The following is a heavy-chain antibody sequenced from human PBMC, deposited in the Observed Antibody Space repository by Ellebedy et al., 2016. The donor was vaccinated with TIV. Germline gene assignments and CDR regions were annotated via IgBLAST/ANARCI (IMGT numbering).Heavy chain of an antibody. V-gene: IGHV1-69*04. J-gene: IGHJ6*01. CDR1: GGSFTSYA. D-gene: IGHD6-6*01. CDR2: ILPILGMT. Sequence: ASVKVSCKASGGSFTSYAYNWVRQAPGQGLEWMGRILPILGMTNYALKFQGRVTITADRFTSTVYMELSSLRSVDTAVYYCAANWGSYSSSSGGLDVWGQGTTVTVSS. CDR3: AANWGSYSSSSGGLDV.